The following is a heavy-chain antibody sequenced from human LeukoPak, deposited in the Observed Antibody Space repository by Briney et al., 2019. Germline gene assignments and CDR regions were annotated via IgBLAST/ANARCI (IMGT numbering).Heavy chain of an antibody. Sequence: GGSLRLSCAASGFTFSNAWMTWVRQAPGKGLEWVARVKSKRDGGTIDYAAPVKGRFTISRDDSKDTVYLQMNSLEIEDAAVYYCTTVGSAWNFDYWGQGTLVTVSS. CDR3: TTVGSAWNFDY. D-gene: IGHD6-25*01. CDR2: VKSKRDGGTI. CDR1: GFTFSNAW. V-gene: IGHV3-15*01. J-gene: IGHJ4*02.